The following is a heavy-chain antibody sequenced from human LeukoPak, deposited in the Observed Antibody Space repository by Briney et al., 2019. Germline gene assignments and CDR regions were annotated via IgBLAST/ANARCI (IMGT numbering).Heavy chain of an antibody. CDR2: IIPIFGTA. D-gene: IGHD2-21*02. CDR3: ARDRVVTGQLDY. CDR1: GGTFSSYA. Sequence: SVKVSCKASGGTFSSYAIGWVRQAPGQGLEWMGRIIPIFGTANYAQKFQGRVTITADKSTSTAYMELSSLRSEDTAVYYCARDRVVTGQLDYWGQGTLVTVSS. J-gene: IGHJ4*02. V-gene: IGHV1-69*06.